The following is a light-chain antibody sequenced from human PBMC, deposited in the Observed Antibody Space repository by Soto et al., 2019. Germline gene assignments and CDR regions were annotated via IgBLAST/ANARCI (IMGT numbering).Light chain of an antibody. Sequence: EIVLTQYPGILYLSPGERATLSFMASQTISSGFLAWYQQKVGQAPRLLIYDASNRATGIPDRFSGSGSGTDFSLTISRLEPEDFAVYHCQQYNNWPPWTFGQGTKVDIK. CDR2: DAS. CDR1: QTISSGF. CDR3: QQYNNWPPWT. V-gene: IGKV3-20*01. J-gene: IGKJ1*01.